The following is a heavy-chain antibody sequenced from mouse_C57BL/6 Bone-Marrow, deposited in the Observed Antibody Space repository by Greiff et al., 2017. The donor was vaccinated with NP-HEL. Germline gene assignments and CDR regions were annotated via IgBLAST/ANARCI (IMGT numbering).Heavy chain of an antibody. CDR2: IRNKANGYTI. V-gene: IGHV7-3*01. CDR3: ARSIYYDYADDPFYGMDY. Sequence: EVHLVESGGGLVQPGGSLSLSCAASGFTFPDYYMSWVRQPPGKALEWVGFIRNKANGYTIEYSASVKGRFTISRDNSQSILYLQMNALRAEDSATYYCARSIYYDYADDPFYGMDYWGQGTSVTVSS. J-gene: IGHJ4*01. CDR1: GFTFPDYY. D-gene: IGHD2-4*01.